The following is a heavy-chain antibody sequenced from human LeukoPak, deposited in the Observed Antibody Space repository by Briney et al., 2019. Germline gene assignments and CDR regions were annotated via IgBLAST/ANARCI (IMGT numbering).Heavy chain of an antibody. J-gene: IGHJ4*02. CDR3: ARAPGSGSYSVFDY. CDR1: GYIFTSYA. V-gene: IGHV1-3*01. Sequence: GASVEVSCKASGYIFTSYAMHWVRQAPGQRLEWMGWINAGNGNTKYSRKFQGRVTITRDTSASTAYMELSSLRSEDTAVYYCARAPGSGSYSVFDYWGQGTLVTVSS. CDR2: INAGNGNT. D-gene: IGHD1-26*01.